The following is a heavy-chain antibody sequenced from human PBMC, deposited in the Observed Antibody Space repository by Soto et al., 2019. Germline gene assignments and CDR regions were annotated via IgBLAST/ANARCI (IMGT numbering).Heavy chain of an antibody. D-gene: IGHD5-18*01. J-gene: IGHJ6*02. CDR3: AGAGGYSYGFGSPHYGMDV. CDR1: GGTFSSYA. CDR2: IIPIFGTA. Sequence: SVKVSCKASGGTFSSYAISWVRQAPGQGLEWMGGIIPIFGTANYAQKFQGRVTITADESTSTAYMELSSLRSEDTAVYYCAGAGGYSYGFGSPHYGMDVWGQGTTVTVSS. V-gene: IGHV1-69*13.